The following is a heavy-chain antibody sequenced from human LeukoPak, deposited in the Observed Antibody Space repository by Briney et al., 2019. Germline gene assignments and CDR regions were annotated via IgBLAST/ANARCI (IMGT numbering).Heavy chain of an antibody. Sequence: GGSLRHSCAASGFTFSSYDMSWVRQAPGKGLEWVSSISLSTDGTTYADSVKGRFTISTDNAKKTIYLQMDSLRVEDTAIYYCAKALTRWAFDIWGQGTMVTVSS. V-gene: IGHV3-23*01. CDR3: AKALTRWAFDI. J-gene: IGHJ3*02. CDR2: ISLSTDGT. CDR1: GFTFSSYD. D-gene: IGHD3-16*01.